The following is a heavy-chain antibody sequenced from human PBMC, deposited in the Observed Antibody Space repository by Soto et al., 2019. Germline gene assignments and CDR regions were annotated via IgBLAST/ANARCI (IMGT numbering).Heavy chain of an antibody. Sequence: QVQLVESGGGVVQPGSSLSFSGAASDFTFISYAMHWVRQAPGRGLVGVEVISYDGSNKYYADSVKGRFIISRDNSKNTLYLQMNSLRAEDTAVYYCTRDLYKYWGQGTLVTVSS. V-gene: IGHV3-30-3*01. CDR3: TRDLYKY. J-gene: IGHJ4*02. D-gene: IGHD1-20*01. CDR1: DFTFISYA. CDR2: ISYDGSNK.